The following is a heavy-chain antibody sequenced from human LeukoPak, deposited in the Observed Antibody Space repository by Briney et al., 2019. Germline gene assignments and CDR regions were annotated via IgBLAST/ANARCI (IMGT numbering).Heavy chain of an antibody. D-gene: IGHD3-22*01. J-gene: IGHJ4*02. CDR1: GGSISSYY. V-gene: IGHV4-59*08. CDR2: IYYSGST. CDR3: ATFDSSGYYLFDY. Sequence: KASETLSLTCTVSGGSISSYYWSWIRQPPGKGLEWIGYIYYSGSTNYNPSLKSRVTISVDTSKNQFSLKLSSVAAADTAVYYCATFDSSGYYLFDYWGQGTLVTVSS.